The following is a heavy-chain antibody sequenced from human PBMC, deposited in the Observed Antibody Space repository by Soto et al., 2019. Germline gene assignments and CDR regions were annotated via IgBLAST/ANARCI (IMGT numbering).Heavy chain of an antibody. D-gene: IGHD2-15*01. CDR1: GFTVSSDY. J-gene: IGHJ4*02. V-gene: IGHV3-53*01. Sequence: GGSLRLSCAASGFTVSSDYMSWVRQAPGKGLELVSFSYSGGNTDYADSVKGRFTISRDNSKNTLYLQVNSLRAEDTAVYYCARSFCSGGNCYPYYFDYWGQGALVTVSS. CDR2: SYSGGNT. CDR3: ARSFCSGGNCYPYYFDY.